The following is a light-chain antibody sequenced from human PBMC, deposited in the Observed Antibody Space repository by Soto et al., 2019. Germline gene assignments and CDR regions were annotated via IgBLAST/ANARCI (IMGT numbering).Light chain of an antibody. CDR1: QGISNY. Sequence: DIQMTQSPSSLSASVGDRVTITCRASQGISNYLAWYQQKPGKVPKLLIYAASTLQSGVPSRFSGRGSGTDCTLTISSLQPEDVATYYCQKYNSALLLTFGGGTKVEIK. CDR2: AAS. V-gene: IGKV1-27*01. CDR3: QKYNSALLLT. J-gene: IGKJ4*01.